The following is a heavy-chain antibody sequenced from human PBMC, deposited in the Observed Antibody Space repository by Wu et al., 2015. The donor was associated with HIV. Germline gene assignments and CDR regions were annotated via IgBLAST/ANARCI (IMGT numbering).Heavy chain of an antibody. CDR1: GYTFTSYG. Sequence: QIQLVQSGVEIKKPGASVKVSCNASGYTFTSYGITWVRQAPGQGLEWMGWISGHNGNTNYAQNFQGRVTMTTDTSTTTAYLELRSLRSDDTAVYYCARDVLGYYDSSGYTTKGDYWGQGTLVTVSS. D-gene: IGHD3-22*01. CDR3: ARDVLGYYDSSGYTTKGDY. J-gene: IGHJ4*02. V-gene: IGHV1-18*01. CDR2: ISGHNGNT.